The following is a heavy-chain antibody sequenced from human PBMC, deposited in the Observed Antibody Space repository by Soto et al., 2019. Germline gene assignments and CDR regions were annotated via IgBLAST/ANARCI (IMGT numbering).Heavy chain of an antibody. Sequence: PSETLSLTCAVSGYSISSGYYWGWIRQPPGKGLGWIGSSYHSGSTYYNPSLKSRVTISVDTSKNAFSLKLSSVTAADTAVYYCARDDCSSTSCYRHNWFDLWGQGTLVTVPS. V-gene: IGHV4-38-2*02. D-gene: IGHD2-2*01. CDR2: SYHSGST. CDR3: ARDDCSSTSCYRHNWFDL. CDR1: GYSISSGYY. J-gene: IGHJ5*02.